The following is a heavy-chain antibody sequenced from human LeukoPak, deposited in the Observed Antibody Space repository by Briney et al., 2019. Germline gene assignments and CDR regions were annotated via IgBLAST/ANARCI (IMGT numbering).Heavy chain of an antibody. D-gene: IGHD6-13*01. J-gene: IGHJ4*02. CDR3: ARAWRIAAAGVGY. Sequence: GGSLRLSCAASGFTFSSYAMHWVRQAPGKGLEWVAVISYDGSNKYYADSVKGRFTISRDNSKNTLYLQMNSLRAEDTAVYYCARAWRIAAAGVGYWGQGTLVTVSS. V-gene: IGHV3-30-3*01. CDR1: GFTFSSYA. CDR2: ISYDGSNK.